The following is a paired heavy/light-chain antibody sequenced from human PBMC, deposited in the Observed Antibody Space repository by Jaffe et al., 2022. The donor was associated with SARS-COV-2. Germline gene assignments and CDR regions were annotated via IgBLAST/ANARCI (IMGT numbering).Heavy chain of an antibody. CDR2: ISYDEKNK. Sequence: QVQLVESGGGVVQPGKSLRLSCVASEFIFSAYDMHWVRQAPGKGLEWVALISYDEKNKSYADSVKGRFTISRENSKKTLYLQMNSLRADDTAVYFCARVGYSLRAYSYYYALDVWGQGITVTVSS. V-gene: IGHV3-30*03. CDR1: EFIFSAYD. CDR3: ARVGYSLRAYSYYYALDV. D-gene: IGHD5-18*01. J-gene: IGHJ6*02.
Light chain of an antibody. CDR1: NSDVGGYNF. CDR3: CSYAGSDYV. J-gene: IGLJ1*01. V-gene: IGLV2-11*02. Sequence: HSALTQPRSVSGSPGQSVTISCAGTNSDVGGYNFVSWYQQHPGKAPKLVVFDVDKRPSGVPDRFSGSKSGNTASLTISGLQADDEADYYCCSYAGSDYVFGTGTQVTVL. CDR2: DVD.